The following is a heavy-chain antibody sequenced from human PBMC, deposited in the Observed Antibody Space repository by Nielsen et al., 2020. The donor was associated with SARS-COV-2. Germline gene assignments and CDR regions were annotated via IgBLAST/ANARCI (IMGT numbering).Heavy chain of an antibody. CDR1: GFTFSSYA. Sequence: GESLKISCAASGFTFSSYAMSWVRQAPGKGLEWVSAISGSGGSTYYADSVKGRFTISRDNAKNSLYLQMNSLRAEDTAVYYCAREGYGPYRDYWGQGTLVTVSS. CDR3: AREGYGPYRDY. J-gene: IGHJ4*02. D-gene: IGHD5-12*01. V-gene: IGHV3-23*01. CDR2: ISGSGGST.